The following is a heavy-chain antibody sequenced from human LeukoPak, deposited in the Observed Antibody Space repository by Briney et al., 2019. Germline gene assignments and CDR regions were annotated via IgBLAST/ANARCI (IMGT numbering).Heavy chain of an antibody. D-gene: IGHD4-23*01. J-gene: IGHJ5*02. Sequence: GASVKVSCKASGYTFTGYYMHWVRQAPGQGLEWMGWINPNSGGTNYAQKFQGRVTMTRDTSISTAYMELSRLRSDDTAVYYCARDYGGNSAKWFDPWGQGTLVTVSS. CDR1: GYTFTGYY. CDR2: INPNSGGT. CDR3: ARDYGGNSAKWFDP. V-gene: IGHV1-2*02.